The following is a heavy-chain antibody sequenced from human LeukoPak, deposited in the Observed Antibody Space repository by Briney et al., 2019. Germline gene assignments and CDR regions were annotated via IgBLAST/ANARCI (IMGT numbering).Heavy chain of an antibody. CDR3: ARTKKVDYGDYENYFDY. J-gene: IGHJ4*02. D-gene: IGHD4-17*01. V-gene: IGHV1-8*03. Sequence: ASVKVSCKASGYTFTSYDINWVRQATGQGLEWKGWMNLNSGNTGYAQKFQGRVTITRNTSISTAYMELSSLRSEDTAVYYCARTKKVDYGDYENYFDYWGQGTQVTVSS. CDR1: GYTFTSYD. CDR2: MNLNSGNT.